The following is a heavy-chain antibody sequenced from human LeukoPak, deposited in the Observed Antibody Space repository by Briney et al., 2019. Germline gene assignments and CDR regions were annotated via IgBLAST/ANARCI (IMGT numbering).Heavy chain of an antibody. V-gene: IGHV3-7*01. CDR2: IKEDGSEK. Sequence: PGGSLRLSCAASRFTLSSYWMSWVRQAPGKGLEWVANIKEDGSEKSYVDSVKGRFTISRDSAKNSLYLQMNSLSAEDTAVYYCARGVPYDSWSGPHYSDYWGQGTLVTVSS. J-gene: IGHJ4*02. CDR1: RFTLSSYW. CDR3: ARGVPYDSWSGPHYSDY. D-gene: IGHD3-3*01.